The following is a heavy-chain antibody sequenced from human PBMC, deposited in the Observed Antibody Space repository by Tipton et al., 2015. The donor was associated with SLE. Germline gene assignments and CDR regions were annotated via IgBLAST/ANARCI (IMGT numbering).Heavy chain of an antibody. J-gene: IGHJ4*02. CDR1: GGSITNYY. Sequence: GLVKPSETLSLTCTVSGGSITNYYWGWVRQPAGKGLEWIGRICCGGSTKYNPSLDSRVSLSVDTSKNQFSLRVRSVTAADTAVYYCARGGGSYYDYWGQGRLVTVSS. D-gene: IGHD1-26*01. CDR3: ARGGGSYYDY. V-gene: IGHV4-4*07. CDR2: ICCGGST.